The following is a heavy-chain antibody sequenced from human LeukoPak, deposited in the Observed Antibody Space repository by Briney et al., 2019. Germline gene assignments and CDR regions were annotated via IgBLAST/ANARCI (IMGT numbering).Heavy chain of an antibody. CDR3: ARGSSSFDS. Sequence: GGSLRLSCVASGFTFSSSSMNWVRQAPGKGLERVSYISSSSTTIYYADSMKGRFTISRDNAKKSLYLQMNSLRAEDTAVYYCARGSSSFDSWGQGTLVTVSS. CDR2: ISSSSTTI. V-gene: IGHV3-48*01. J-gene: IGHJ4*02. CDR1: GFTFSSSS. D-gene: IGHD6-13*01.